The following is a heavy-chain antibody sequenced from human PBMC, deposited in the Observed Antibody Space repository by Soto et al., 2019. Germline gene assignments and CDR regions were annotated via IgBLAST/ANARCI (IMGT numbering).Heavy chain of an antibody. V-gene: IGHV4-39*01. CDR1: GGSISSSSYY. CDR3: ARRDQNWFDP. J-gene: IGHJ5*02. Sequence: SETLSLTCTVSGGSISSSSYYGGWIRQPPGKGLEWIGSIYYSGTTYYNPSLKSRVTISVDTSKNQFSLELSSVTAADTAVYYCARRDQNWFDPWGQGTLVTVSS. CDR2: IYYSGTT.